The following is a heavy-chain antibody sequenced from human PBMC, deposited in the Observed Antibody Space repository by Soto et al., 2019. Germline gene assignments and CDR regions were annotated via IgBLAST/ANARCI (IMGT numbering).Heavy chain of an antibody. CDR1: GFTFNNYA. D-gene: IGHD3-10*01. CDR3: AKGRGGSGSLTPRVDF. V-gene: IGHV3-23*01. J-gene: IGHJ4*02. CDR2: ISSGGDTT. Sequence: EVQLLESGGGLVQPGGSLRLSCAASGFTFNNYAMTWVRQAPGKGLEWVSAISSGGDTTSYADSVKGRFTVTRDGSKHTLYLQMSSLRAEDTALYYCAKGRGGSGSLTPRVDFWGQGTLGTFSS.